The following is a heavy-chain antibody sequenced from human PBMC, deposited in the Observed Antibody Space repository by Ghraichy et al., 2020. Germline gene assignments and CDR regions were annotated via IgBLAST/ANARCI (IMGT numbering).Heavy chain of an antibody. D-gene: IGHD2-2*01. V-gene: IGHV3-23*01. J-gene: IGHJ6*02. CDR3: AKDSPVYGSSTSCVEDGYYYGMDV. CDR2: ISGRGGST. Sequence: GGSLRLSCAASGFTFSSYAMSWVRQAPGKGLEWVSAISGRGGSTYYADSVKGRFTISRDNSKNTLYLQMNSLRAEDTAVYYCAKDSPVYGSSTSCVEDGYYYGMDVWGQGTTVTVSS. CDR1: GFTFSSYA.